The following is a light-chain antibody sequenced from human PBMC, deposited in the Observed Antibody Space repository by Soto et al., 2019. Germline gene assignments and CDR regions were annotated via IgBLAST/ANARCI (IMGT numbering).Light chain of an antibody. CDR3: SSYTSSSTYV. V-gene: IGLV2-14*01. CDR2: EVS. J-gene: IGLJ1*01. CDR1: SSDVGFYNF. Sequence: QSALTQPPSASGSPGQSLTISCTGTSSDVGFYNFVSWYQQRPGKAPKLVIYEVSNRPSGVSNRFSGSKSGNTASLTISGLQAEDEADYYCSSYTSSSTYVFGTGTKLTVL.